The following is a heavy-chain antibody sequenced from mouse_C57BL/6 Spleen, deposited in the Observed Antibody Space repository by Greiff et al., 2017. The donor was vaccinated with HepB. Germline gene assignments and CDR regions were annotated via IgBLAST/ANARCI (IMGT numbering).Heavy chain of an antibody. CDR1: GFTFSSYG. J-gene: IGHJ1*03. CDR3: ATMVTTGDWYFDV. CDR2: ISSGGSYT. V-gene: IGHV5-6*01. Sequence: EVQVVESGGDLVKPGGSLKLSCAASGFTFSSYGMSWVRQTPDKRLEWVATISSGGSYTYYPDSVKGRFTISRDNAKNTLYLQMSSLKSEDTAMYYCATMVTTGDWYFDVWGTGTTVTVSS. D-gene: IGHD2-2*01.